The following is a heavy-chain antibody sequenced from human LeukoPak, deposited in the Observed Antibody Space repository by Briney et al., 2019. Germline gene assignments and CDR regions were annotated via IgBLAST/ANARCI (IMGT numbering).Heavy chain of an antibody. J-gene: IGHJ6*02. V-gene: IGHV1-3*01. D-gene: IGHD6-6*01. CDR3: AADIAARQYYYYGMDV. CDR2: INAGNGNT. CDR1: GYTFTSYA. Sequence: ASVKVSCKASGYTFTSYAMHWVRQAPGQRLEWMGWINAGNGNTKYSQKFQGRVTMTRDTSTSTVYMELSSLRSEDTAVYYCAADIAARQYYYYGMDVWGQGTTVTVSS.